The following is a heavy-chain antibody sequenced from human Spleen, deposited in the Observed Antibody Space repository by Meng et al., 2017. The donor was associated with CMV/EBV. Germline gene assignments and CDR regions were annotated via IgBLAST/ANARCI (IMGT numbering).Heavy chain of an antibody. CDR1: GFTFTSYW. CDR3: ARDTHSSSWYLTQFYYGMDV. Sequence: GESLKISCAASGFTFTSYWMSWVRQAPGKGLEWVANIKQDGSEKYYVDSVKGRFTISRDNSKNTLYLQMNSLRAEDTAVYYCARDTHSSSWYLTQFYYGMDVWGQGTTVTVSS. V-gene: IGHV3-7*01. CDR2: IKQDGSEK. D-gene: IGHD6-13*01. J-gene: IGHJ6*02.